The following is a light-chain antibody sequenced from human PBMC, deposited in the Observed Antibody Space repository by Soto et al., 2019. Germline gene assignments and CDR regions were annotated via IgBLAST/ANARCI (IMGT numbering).Light chain of an antibody. CDR3: QHYNSYSEA. CDR2: KAS. V-gene: IGKV1-5*03. J-gene: IGKJ1*01. Sequence: IQMTQSPSTLSASVGDRVTITCRASQSISNWLAWYQQKPGEAPNLLIYKASTLKSGVPSRFSGSGSGTEFTLTISSLQPDDFATYYCQHYNSYSEAFGQGTKVDIK. CDR1: QSISNW.